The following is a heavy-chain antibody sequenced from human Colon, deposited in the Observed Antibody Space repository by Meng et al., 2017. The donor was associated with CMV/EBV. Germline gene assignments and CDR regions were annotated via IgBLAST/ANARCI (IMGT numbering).Heavy chain of an antibody. J-gene: IGHJ4*02. CDR1: GLTFSDHY. Sequence: GGSLRLSCATSGLTFSDHYMDWVRQAPGRGLEWVGRSRNRANIYTTEYAPSVRGRFTISRDESKKLLFLHMTSLKTEDTAVYYCTSGYWYETYFDHWGQGTLVTVSS. CDR2: SRNRANIYTT. CDR3: TSGYWYETYFDH. V-gene: IGHV3-72*01. D-gene: IGHD2-8*02.